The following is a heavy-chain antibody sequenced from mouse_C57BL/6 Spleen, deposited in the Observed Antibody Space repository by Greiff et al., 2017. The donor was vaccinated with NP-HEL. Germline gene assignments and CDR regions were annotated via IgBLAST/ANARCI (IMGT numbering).Heavy chain of an antibody. CDR2: IHPSDSDT. J-gene: IGHJ2*01. D-gene: IGHD2-5*01. Sequence: QVQLQQPGAELVKPGASVKVSCKASGYTFTSYWMHWVKQRPGQGLEWIGRIHPSDSDTNYNQKFKDKATLTVDKSSSTAYMQLSSLTAEDAAVYCCGIGGNLYSNYGYWGQGTTLTVSS. CDR3: GIGGNLYSNYGY. V-gene: IGHV1-74*01. CDR1: GYTFTSYW.